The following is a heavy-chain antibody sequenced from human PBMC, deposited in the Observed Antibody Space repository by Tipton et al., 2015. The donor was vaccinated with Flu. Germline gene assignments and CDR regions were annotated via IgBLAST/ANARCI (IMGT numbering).Heavy chain of an antibody. CDR2: IYYSGST. Sequence: TLSLTCTVSGGSISSSSYYWGWIRQPPGKGLEWIGSIYYSGSTYYNPSLKGRVTISVDTSKNQFSLKLSSVTAADTAVYYCARVPTGYLVDYWGQGTLVTVSS. V-gene: IGHV4-39*07. CDR3: ARVPTGYLVDY. D-gene: IGHD1-14*01. CDR1: GGSISSSSYY. J-gene: IGHJ4*02.